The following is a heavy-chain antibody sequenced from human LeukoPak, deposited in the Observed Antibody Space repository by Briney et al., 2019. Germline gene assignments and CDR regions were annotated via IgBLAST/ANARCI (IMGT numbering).Heavy chain of an antibody. J-gene: IGHJ3*01. CDR3: ARRHGAAAGDAFDV. V-gene: IGHV4-34*01. Sequence: PSETLSLTCAVYGGSFSGYYWSWIRQPPGKGLEWIGEINHSGSTNYNPSLKSRVIMSVDTSKNQFSLKLSSVTAADTAMYYCARRHGAAAGDAFDVWGQGTVVTVSS. D-gene: IGHD6-13*01. CDR1: GGSFSGYY. CDR2: INHSGST.